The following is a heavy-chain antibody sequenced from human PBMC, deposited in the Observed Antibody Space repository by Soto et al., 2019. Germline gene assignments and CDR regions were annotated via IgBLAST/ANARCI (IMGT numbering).Heavy chain of an antibody. CDR3: ARAVAAAVRYYYGMDV. V-gene: IGHV1-69*01. D-gene: IGHD6-13*01. CDR2: IIPIFGTA. J-gene: IGHJ6*02. CDR1: GGTFSSYA. Sequence: QVQLVQSGAEVKKPGSSVKVSCKASGGTFSSYAISWVRQAPGQGLEWRGGIIPIFGTANYAQKFQGRVTITADESTSTAYMELSSLRSEDTDVYSCARAVAAAVRYYYGMDVWGQGTTVTVSS.